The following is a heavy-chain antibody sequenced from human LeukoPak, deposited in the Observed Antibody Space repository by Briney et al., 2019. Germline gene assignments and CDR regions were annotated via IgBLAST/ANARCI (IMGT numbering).Heavy chain of an antibody. CDR1: GYTFTSYY. CDR2: INPSGGST. CDR3: ARVGWLRFRAQDAFDI. D-gene: IGHD5-12*01. V-gene: IGHV1-46*01. Sequence: ASVKVSCKASGYTFTSYYMHWVRQAPGQGLEWMGIINPSGGSTSYAQKFQGRVTMTRDTSTSTVYMELSSLRSEDTAVYYCARVGWLRFRAQDAFDIWGQGTMVTVSS. J-gene: IGHJ3*02.